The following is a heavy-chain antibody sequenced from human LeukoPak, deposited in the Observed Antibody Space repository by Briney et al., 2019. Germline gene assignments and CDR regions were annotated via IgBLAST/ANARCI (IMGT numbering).Heavy chain of an antibody. D-gene: IGHD5-18*01. Sequence: GGSLRLSCAASGFIFSSHAMTWVRQAPGKGLEWVSGISGTSSSIYYADSVKGRFTISRDNSKNTVFLQMNNLRDEDTAVYYCAKDTARIDRWGQGTLVTVSS. CDR2: ISGTSSSI. V-gene: IGHV3-23*01. CDR3: AKDTARIDR. J-gene: IGHJ5*02. CDR1: GFIFSSHA.